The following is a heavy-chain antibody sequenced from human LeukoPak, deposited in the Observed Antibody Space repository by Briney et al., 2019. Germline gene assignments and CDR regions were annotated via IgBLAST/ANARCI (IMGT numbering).Heavy chain of an antibody. D-gene: IGHD3-9*01. Sequence: ETLSLTCTVSGGSISSSSYYWGWIRQPPGKGREWIGSIYYSGSTYYNPSLKSRVTISVDTSKNQFSLKLSSVTAADTAVYYCARYFDWSPFDYWGQGTLVTVSS. CDR1: GGSISSSSYY. CDR2: IYYSGST. CDR3: ARYFDWSPFDY. J-gene: IGHJ4*02. V-gene: IGHV4-39*07.